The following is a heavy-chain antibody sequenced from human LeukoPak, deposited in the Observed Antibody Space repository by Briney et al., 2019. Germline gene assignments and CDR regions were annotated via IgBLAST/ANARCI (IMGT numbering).Heavy chain of an antibody. Sequence: PSETLSLTCTVSGGSISTYYWNWIRQPPGKGLEWIGYIYYSGATNYKPSLKSRVTISVDTSKNQFSLKLSSVTAADTAVYYCARGVYIAAAQYGFWGQGTLVTVSS. CDR3: ARGVYIAAAQYGF. CDR2: IYYSGAT. D-gene: IGHD6-13*01. CDR1: GGSISTYY. J-gene: IGHJ4*02. V-gene: IGHV4-59*01.